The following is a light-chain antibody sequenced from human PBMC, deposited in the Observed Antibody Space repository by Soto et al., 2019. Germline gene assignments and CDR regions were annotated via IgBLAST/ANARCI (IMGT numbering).Light chain of an antibody. J-gene: IGKJ1*01. Sequence: EIVLTQSPGTLSLSPGERATVSCSASQRLSSSYLAWYQQKPGKAPSLLLYGASSRATGIPDRCSGSGSGTDFTLTISRLEPEDFAVYDCQQYDSSPWTFGQGTKVEIK. CDR1: QRLSSSY. CDR2: GAS. V-gene: IGKV3-20*01. CDR3: QQYDSSPWT.